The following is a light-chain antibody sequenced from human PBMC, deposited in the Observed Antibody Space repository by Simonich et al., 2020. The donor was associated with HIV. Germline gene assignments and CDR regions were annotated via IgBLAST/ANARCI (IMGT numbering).Light chain of an antibody. J-gene: IGKJ1*01. CDR3: QQYNTYPRT. CDR2: EAS. V-gene: IGKV1-5*03. CDR1: HSFSTW. Sequence: DIPMTQSPSTLSASVGDSITITCRSSHSFSTWLAWYQQKPVKAPKLLIYEASTLESGVPSRFSGSGSGTEFTLTISGLQPDDFATYYCQQYNTYPRTFGQGTKVEI.